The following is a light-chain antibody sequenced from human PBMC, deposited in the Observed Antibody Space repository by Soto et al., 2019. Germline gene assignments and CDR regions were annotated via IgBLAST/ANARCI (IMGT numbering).Light chain of an antibody. CDR3: QQYGSSPRT. Sequence: EIVLTQSPGTLSLSPGERATLSCRASQSVSSNYLAWFQQKPGQAPRLLIYGTSSRAAGIPDRFSGSGSGTDFSLTISRLEPEDFVVYYCQQYGSSPRTFGRGTKVEIK. J-gene: IGKJ1*01. CDR1: QSVSSNY. V-gene: IGKV3-20*01. CDR2: GTS.